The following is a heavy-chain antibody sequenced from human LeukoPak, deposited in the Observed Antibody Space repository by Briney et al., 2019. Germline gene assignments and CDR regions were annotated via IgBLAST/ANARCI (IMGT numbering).Heavy chain of an antibody. CDR3: AKALGLDSSGYYYGSFDP. CDR2: IRGRGGST. CDR1: GFTFSNYA. Sequence: GGFLRLSCAASGFTFSNYAMSWVRQAPGKGLEWVSAIRGRGGSTYYADSVKGRFTISRDNSKSTLYLQMNSLRAEDTAVYYCAKALGLDSSGYYYGSFDPWGQGTLVTVSS. V-gene: IGHV3-23*01. D-gene: IGHD3-22*01. J-gene: IGHJ5*02.